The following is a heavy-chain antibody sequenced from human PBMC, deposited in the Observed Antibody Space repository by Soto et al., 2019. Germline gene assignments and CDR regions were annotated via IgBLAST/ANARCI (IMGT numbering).Heavy chain of an antibody. V-gene: IGHV1-69*04. CDR3: AIEPIVVVTAIGAFDI. J-gene: IGHJ3*02. CDR1: GYTFTSYY. CDR2: IIPILGIA. D-gene: IGHD2-21*02. Sequence: EASVKVSCKASGYTFTSYYMHWVRQAPGQGLERMRRIIPILGIANYAQKFQGRVTITADKSTSTAYMELSSLRSEDTAVYYCAIEPIVVVTAIGAFDIWGQGTMVTVSS.